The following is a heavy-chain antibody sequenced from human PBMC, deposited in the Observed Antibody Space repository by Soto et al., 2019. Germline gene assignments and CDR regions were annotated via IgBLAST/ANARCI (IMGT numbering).Heavy chain of an antibody. Sequence: GGSLRLSCAASGFTFSSYAMSWVRQAPGKGLEWVSAISGSGGSTYYADSVKGRFTISRDNSKNTLYLQMNSLRAEDTAVYYCAKAGGDIVVVVAAYYYYGMDVWGQGTTVTVSS. CDR2: ISGSGGST. D-gene: IGHD2-15*01. CDR3: AKAGGDIVVVVAAYYYYGMDV. J-gene: IGHJ6*02. CDR1: GFTFSSYA. V-gene: IGHV3-23*01.